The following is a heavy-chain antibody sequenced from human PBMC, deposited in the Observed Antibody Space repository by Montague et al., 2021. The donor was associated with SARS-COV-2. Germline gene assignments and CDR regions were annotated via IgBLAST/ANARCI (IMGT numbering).Heavy chain of an antibody. Sequence: SETLSLTCTVSGGSTNNFYWSWIRQPPGKGLEWIGYIYYSGGTDYNPSLKSRVTISIDTSKNQFSLNLTSVTAADTGVYYCARTSLASASCRFDPWGQGTLATVSS. J-gene: IGHJ5*02. CDR3: ARTSLASASCRFDP. CDR2: IYYSGGT. CDR1: GGSTNNFY. D-gene: IGHD3-16*02. V-gene: IGHV4-59*01.